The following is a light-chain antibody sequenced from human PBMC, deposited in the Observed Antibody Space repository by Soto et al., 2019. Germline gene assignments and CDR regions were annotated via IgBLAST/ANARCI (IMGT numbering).Light chain of an antibody. CDR1: TSDVGGYDR. CDR3: CSYTDSTTLV. Sequence: QSVLTQPPSVSGSPGQSVTISCTGTTSDVGGYDRVSWYQKPPGTAHKLIIYEVYYRPSGVPDRFSGSKSGNTASLTISGLQAEDEADYYCCSYTDSTTLVFGGGTKVTVL. V-gene: IGLV2-18*02. CDR2: EVY. J-gene: IGLJ3*02.